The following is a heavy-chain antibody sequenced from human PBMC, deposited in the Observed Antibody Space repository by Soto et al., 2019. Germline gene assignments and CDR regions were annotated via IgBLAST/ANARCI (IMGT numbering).Heavy chain of an antibody. CDR2: IYYSGST. Sequence: SETLSLTCPVSGGSISSYYWSWIRQPPGKGLEWIGYIYYSGSTNSNPSLQSRVTISVDTSKNQFSLKLSSVTAADTAVYYCARDSKRGYSGYDKLDYWGQGTLVTVSS. D-gene: IGHD5-12*01. CDR1: GGSISSYY. V-gene: IGHV4-59*01. CDR3: ARDSKRGYSGYDKLDY. J-gene: IGHJ4*02.